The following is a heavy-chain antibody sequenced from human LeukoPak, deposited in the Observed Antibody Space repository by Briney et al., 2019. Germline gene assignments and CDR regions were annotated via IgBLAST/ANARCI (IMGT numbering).Heavy chain of an antibody. Sequence: GGSLRLSCAASGFTFSNYGPHWVRQAPGKGLEYVSAISSNGGTTYYANSVKGRFTISRDNSKNTLYLQMGSLRAEDVAVYYCATGYDSSGYYQYWGQGTLVTVSS. CDR2: ISSNGGTT. CDR1: GFTFSNYG. J-gene: IGHJ4*02. D-gene: IGHD3-22*01. CDR3: ATGYDSSGYYQY. V-gene: IGHV3-64*01.